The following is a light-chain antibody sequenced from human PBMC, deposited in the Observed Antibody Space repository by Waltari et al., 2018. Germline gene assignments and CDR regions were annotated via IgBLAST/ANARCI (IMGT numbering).Light chain of an antibody. CDR2: GNS. Sequence: QSVLTQPPSVSGAPGQRVTISCTGSSSNIGAGYDVHWYQQLPGTAPKLLIYGNSNRPPGVPARCSGSKSGTSASLAITGLQAEDEADYYCQSYDSSLSGSVVFGGGTKLTVL. V-gene: IGLV1-40*01. J-gene: IGLJ2*01. CDR1: SSNIGAGYD. CDR3: QSYDSSLSGSVV.